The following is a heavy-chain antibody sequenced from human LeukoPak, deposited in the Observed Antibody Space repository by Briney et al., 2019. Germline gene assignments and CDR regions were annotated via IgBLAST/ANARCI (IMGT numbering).Heavy chain of an antibody. CDR3: AKDQGSITVFGGTDC. CDR1: GFTFSSYG. D-gene: IGHD3-3*01. V-gene: IGHV3-23*01. Sequence: GGSLRLSCAASGFTFSSYGMHWVRQAPGKGLEWVSTLSPSGASTYYADSVKGRFTISRDNSQNTLYLQMNSLRAEDTAVYYCAKDQGSITVFGGTDCWGQGTLVTVSS. J-gene: IGHJ4*02. CDR2: LSPSGAST.